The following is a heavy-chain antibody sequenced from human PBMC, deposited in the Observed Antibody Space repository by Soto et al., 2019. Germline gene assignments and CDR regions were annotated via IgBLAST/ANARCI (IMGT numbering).Heavy chain of an antibody. CDR1: GYTFTSYY. D-gene: IGHD4-4*01. J-gene: IGHJ4*02. Sequence: ASVKISCTASGYTFTSYYMHRVRQAPGQGLEWMGIINPSGGSTSYAQKFQGRVTMTRDTSTSTVYMELSSLRSEDTAVYYCARDRHSNSYYFDYWGQGTLVTVSS. V-gene: IGHV1-46*03. CDR2: INPSGGST. CDR3: ARDRHSNSYYFDY.